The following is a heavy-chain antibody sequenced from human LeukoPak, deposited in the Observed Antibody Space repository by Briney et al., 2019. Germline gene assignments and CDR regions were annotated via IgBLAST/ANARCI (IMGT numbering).Heavy chain of an antibody. CDR2: ISGGGDNT. Sequence: GGSLRLSCVASGFTFGSHAISWVRQAPGKELEWVSGISGGGDNTLYADSVKGRFTISRDNYKNTVHLQMSGLRAEDTAVYYCVFYDSSGFYYGRLRYWGQGTLVTVSS. CDR3: VFYDSSGFYYGRLRY. D-gene: IGHD3-22*01. J-gene: IGHJ4*02. CDR1: GFTFGSHA. V-gene: IGHV3-23*01.